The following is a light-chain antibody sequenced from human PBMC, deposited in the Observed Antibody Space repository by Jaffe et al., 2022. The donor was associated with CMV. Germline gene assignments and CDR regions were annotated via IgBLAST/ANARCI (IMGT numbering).Light chain of an antibody. CDR3: QMRGCT. CDR1: QSIGTD. J-gene: IGKJ2*02. Sequence: DIQMTQSPTSQSASVGDRVTITCRASQSIGTDLNWYQQKPGKGPKLLISDASTLQSGDPSRFSGSGSGTNFTLVISSLQPEDFATYYCQMRGCTFGQGTKLDFK. CDR2: DAS. V-gene: IGKV1-39*01.